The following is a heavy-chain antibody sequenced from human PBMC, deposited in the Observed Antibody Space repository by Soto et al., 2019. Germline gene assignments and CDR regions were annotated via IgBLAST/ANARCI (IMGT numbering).Heavy chain of an antibody. J-gene: IGHJ4*02. CDR3: ARDYYDSSGYYALFDY. V-gene: IGHV3-74*01. CDR2: INSDGSST. CDR1: GFTISGHW. D-gene: IGHD3-22*01. Sequence: GGSLRLSCAASGFTISGHWMHWVRQVPGKGLVWVSRINSDGSSTSYADSVKGRFIISRDNAKNPLYLQMNSLRAEDTAVYYCARDYYDSSGYYALFDYWGQGTLVTVSS.